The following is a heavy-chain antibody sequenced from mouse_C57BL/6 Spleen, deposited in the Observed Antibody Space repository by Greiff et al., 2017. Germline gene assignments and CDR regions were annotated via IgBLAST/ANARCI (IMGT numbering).Heavy chain of an antibody. CDR3: ARTGYYGSSDGYAMDY. Sequence: QVQLQQSGAELARPGASVKLSCKASGYTFTSYGISWVKQRTGQGLEWIGEIYPRSGNTYYNEKVKGKATLTADKSSSTAYMELRSLTSEDSAVYFCARTGYYGSSDGYAMDYWGQGTSVTVSS. CDR2: IYPRSGNT. J-gene: IGHJ4*01. D-gene: IGHD1-1*01. CDR1: GYTFTSYG. V-gene: IGHV1-81*01.